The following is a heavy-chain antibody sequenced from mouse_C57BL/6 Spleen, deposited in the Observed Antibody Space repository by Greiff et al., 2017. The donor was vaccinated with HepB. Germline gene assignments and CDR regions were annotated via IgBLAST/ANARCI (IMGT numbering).Heavy chain of an antibody. J-gene: IGHJ3*01. CDR1: GYTFTSYW. CDR2: IYPGNSDT. CDR3: TRRADGYDSFAY. D-gene: IGHD2-2*01. Sequence: EVQLQQSGTVLARPGASVKMSCKTSGYTFTSYWMHWVKQRPGQGLEWIGAIYPGNSDTSYNQKFKGKAKLTAVTSASTAYMELSSLTNEDSAVYYCTRRADGYDSFAYWGQGTLVTVSA. V-gene: IGHV1-5*01.